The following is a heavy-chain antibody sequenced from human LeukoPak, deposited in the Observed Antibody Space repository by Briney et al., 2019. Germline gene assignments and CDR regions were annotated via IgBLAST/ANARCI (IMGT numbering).Heavy chain of an antibody. J-gene: IGHJ4*02. CDR1: GFTFRSYW. CDR2: IKPDGSDK. V-gene: IGHV3-7*01. Sequence: GGSLRLSCADSGFTFRSYWMSWVRQAPGKGLEWVANIKPDGSDKDYVDSVKGRFTISRDNAKNSLYLQMNSLRAEDTAIYYCARGRVSLDYWGRGNLVTVSS. CDR3: ARGRVSLDY.